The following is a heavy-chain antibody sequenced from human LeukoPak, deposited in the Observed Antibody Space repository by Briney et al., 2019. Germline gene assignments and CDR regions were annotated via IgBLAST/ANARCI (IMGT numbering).Heavy chain of an antibody. CDR1: GYTFTSYG. V-gene: IGHV1-18*01. CDR3: ARFPVAKVWSHCWDY. J-gene: IGHJ4*02. CDR2: ISAYNGNT. D-gene: IGHD1-26*01. Sequence: GASVKVSCKASGYTFTSYGISWVRQAPGQGLEWMGWISAYNGNTNYAQKLQGRVTMTTDTSTSTAYMELRSLRSDDTAVYYCARFPVAKVWSHCWDYWGQGTLVTVSS.